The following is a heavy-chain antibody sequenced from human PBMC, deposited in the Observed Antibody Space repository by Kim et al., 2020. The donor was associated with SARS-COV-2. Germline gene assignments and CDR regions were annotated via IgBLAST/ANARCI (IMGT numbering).Heavy chain of an antibody. CDR3: TTEDVVGGVTPFDY. D-gene: IGHD3-10*01. J-gene: IGHJ4*02. Sequence: AAPVKGRFTISRDDSKNTLYLQMNSKTTEDTAVYYCTTEDVVGGVTPFDYWGQGTLVTVSS. V-gene: IGHV3-15*01.